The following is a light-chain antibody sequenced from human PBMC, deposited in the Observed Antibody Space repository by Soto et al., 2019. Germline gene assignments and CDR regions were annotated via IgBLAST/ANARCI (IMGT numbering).Light chain of an antibody. CDR3: QQYGRSLPYT. CDR2: VAS. Sequence: EIVLTQSPGTLSLSPGERATLSCRASQSVSSSYLAWYQQKPGQAPRLLIYVASSSATGIPDRFSGSGYGTDFTLTISILEPEDFVVYYCQQYGRSLPYTFGQGTKLEIK. CDR1: QSVSSSY. J-gene: IGKJ2*01. V-gene: IGKV3-20*01.